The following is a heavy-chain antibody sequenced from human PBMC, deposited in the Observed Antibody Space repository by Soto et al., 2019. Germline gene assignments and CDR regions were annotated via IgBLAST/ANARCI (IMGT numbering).Heavy chain of an antibody. J-gene: IGHJ4*02. CDR3: ARYLGTVGLDS. CDR1: GGSISSGGYS. Sequence: QLQLQESSSGLVKPSQTLSLTCAVSGGSISSGGYSWSWIRQPPGKGLEWIGYIYHSGSTYYNPSLKSRVTISVDRSKNQFSLKLSSVTAADTAVYYCARYLGTVGLDSWGQGTLVTVSS. D-gene: IGHD1-1*01. CDR2: IYHSGST. V-gene: IGHV4-30-2*01.